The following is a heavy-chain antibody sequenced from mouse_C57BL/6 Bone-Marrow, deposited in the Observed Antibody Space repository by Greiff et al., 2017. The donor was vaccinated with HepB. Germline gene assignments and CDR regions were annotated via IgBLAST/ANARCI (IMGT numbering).Heavy chain of an antibody. CDR2: IEPSDSYT. D-gene: IGHD1-1*01. J-gene: IGHJ2*01. V-gene: IGHV1-50*01. Sequence: QVQLQQPGAELVKPGASVKLSCKASGYTFTSYWMQWVKQRPGQGLEWIGEIEPSDSYTNYNQKFKGKATFTVDTTSSTADMELSSLTSEDSAVYYCEVDYYGYYFDDWGQGTTLTVAS. CDR3: EVDYYGYYFDD. CDR1: GYTFTSYW.